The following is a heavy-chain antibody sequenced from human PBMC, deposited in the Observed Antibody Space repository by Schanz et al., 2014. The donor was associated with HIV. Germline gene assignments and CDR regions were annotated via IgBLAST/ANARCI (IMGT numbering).Heavy chain of an antibody. CDR3: AKPEYDSRGNSQSHFDY. CDR2: ISGSDGDT. Sequence: VQLVESGGGVVRPGRSLRLSCAASGFTFSSYAMTWVRQAPGKGLDWVSTISGSDGDTYYADSVKGRFTISRDNSKNTLYLQMTTLRIDDTAVYYCAKPEYDSRGNSQSHFDYWGQGTLVTVSS. J-gene: IGHJ4*02. CDR1: GFTFSSYA. V-gene: IGHV3-23*04. D-gene: IGHD3-22*01.